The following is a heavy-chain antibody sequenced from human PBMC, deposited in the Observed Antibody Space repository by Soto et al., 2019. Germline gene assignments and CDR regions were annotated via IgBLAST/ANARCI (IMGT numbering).Heavy chain of an antibody. Sequence: VGSLRLSCAVSGFTFSNYSINWVRQAPGKGLEWVSSISSSSSYIYYADSVKGRFTISRDNAKNSLYLQMNSLRAEVTDVYYWERDGERRVDYCGQGTLVTGSS. CDR1: GFTFSNYS. CDR3: ERDGERRVDY. J-gene: IGHJ4*02. V-gene: IGHV3-21*01. CDR2: ISSSSSYI.